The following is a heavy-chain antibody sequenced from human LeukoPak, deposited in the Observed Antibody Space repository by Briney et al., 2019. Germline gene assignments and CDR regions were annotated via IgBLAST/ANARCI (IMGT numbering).Heavy chain of an antibody. D-gene: IGHD3-10*01. CDR2: TAGSST. Sequence: TAGSSTTYADSVKGRFTISRDNAKNTLYLQMNSLRAEDTAVYYCARDPHPVSDYGSGSHDYWGQGTLVTVSS. CDR3: ARDPHPVSDYGSGSHDY. J-gene: IGHJ4*02. V-gene: IGHV3-74*01.